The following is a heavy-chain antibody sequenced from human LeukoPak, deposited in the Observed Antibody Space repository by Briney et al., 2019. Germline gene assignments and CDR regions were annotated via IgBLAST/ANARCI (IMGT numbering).Heavy chain of an antibody. D-gene: IGHD5-18*01. CDR3: ARGGKIAGYSYFYMDV. Sequence: GGSLRLSCAASGFTFNTYWVNWVRQAPGKGLEWVAHIKQDVSGKYYVDSAKGRFPVSRDNAKRSLYLQVNSLRAEDTAVYYCARGGKIAGYSYFYMDVWGKGTTVIVSS. V-gene: IGHV3-7*01. CDR2: IKQDVSGK. J-gene: IGHJ6*03. CDR1: GFTFNTYW.